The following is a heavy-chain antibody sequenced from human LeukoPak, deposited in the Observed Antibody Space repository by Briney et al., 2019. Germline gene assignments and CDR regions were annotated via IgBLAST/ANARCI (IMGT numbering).Heavy chain of an antibody. CDR3: ARGSEAAAGNAYNWFDP. V-gene: IGHV3-66*01. CDR2: IYSGGST. D-gene: IGHD6-13*01. CDR1: GFTVSSNY. Sequence: GGSLRLSCAASGFTVSSNYMSWVRQAPGKGLEWVSVIYSGGSTYYADSVKGRFTISRDNSKNTLCLQMNSLRAEDTAVYYCARGSEAAAGNAYNWFDPWGQGTLVTVSS. J-gene: IGHJ5*02.